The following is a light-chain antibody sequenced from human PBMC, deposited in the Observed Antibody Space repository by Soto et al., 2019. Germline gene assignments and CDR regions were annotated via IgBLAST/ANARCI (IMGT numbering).Light chain of an antibody. V-gene: IGLV2-14*01. J-gene: IGLJ1*01. CDR2: EVS. CDR3: VSHRGYEFCV. CDR1: SSDVGGHNY. Sequence: QSALTQPASVSGSPGQSITISCTGTSSDVGGHNYVSWYQQHPGKAPKLIIYEVSIRPSGVSNRFSGSKSGNTASLTISGLQAEDEADYYCVSHRGYEFCVFGTGTKVTVL.